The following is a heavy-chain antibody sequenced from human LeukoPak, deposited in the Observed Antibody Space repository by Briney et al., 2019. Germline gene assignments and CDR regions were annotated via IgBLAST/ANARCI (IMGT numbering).Heavy chain of an antibody. V-gene: IGHV1-8*03. CDR1: GYTFTNYD. CDR2: MNPNSGNA. Sequence: ASVKVSCKASGYTFTNYDINWVRQAAGRGLEWMGWMNPNSGNAAYAQKFQGRVTITRNTSITTAYMDLSSLTSEDTAVYYCARDIAGATLGGWFDPWGQGTLVTVSS. D-gene: IGHD1-1*01. CDR3: ARDIAGATLGGWFDP. J-gene: IGHJ5*02.